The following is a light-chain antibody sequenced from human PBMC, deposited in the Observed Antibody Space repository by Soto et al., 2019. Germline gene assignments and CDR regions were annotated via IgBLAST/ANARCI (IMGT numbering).Light chain of an antibody. CDR1: QSISSW. Sequence: TPSPSPLSAIVGDKVTITCRASQSISSWLAWYQHRPGQAPRLLIYQTSIRAAGIPARFSASGSGTDFTLTISGVQPEDFALYYCHQRQSWPRTFGQGTKVDIK. V-gene: IGKV3-11*01. CDR2: QTS. J-gene: IGKJ1*01. CDR3: HQRQSWPRT.